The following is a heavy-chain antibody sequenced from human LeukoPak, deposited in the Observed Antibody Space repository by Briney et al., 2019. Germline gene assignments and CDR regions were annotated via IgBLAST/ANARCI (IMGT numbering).Heavy chain of an antibody. CDR1: GVTFSSYA. Sequence: GGSLRLSCAASGVTFSSYAMNWVRQAPGKGLEWVSSISSSSSYIYYADSVKGRFTISRDNAKNSLYLQMNSLRAEDTAVYYCARDPPLRYDSSGYYQDYWGQGTLVTVSS. V-gene: IGHV3-21*01. CDR3: ARDPPLRYDSSGYYQDY. J-gene: IGHJ4*02. CDR2: ISSSSSYI. D-gene: IGHD3-22*01.